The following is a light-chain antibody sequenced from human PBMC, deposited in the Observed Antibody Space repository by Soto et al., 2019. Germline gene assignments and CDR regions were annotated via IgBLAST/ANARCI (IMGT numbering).Light chain of an antibody. CDR3: QRYDGY. CDR2: GAS. V-gene: IGKV1-5*01. Sequence: DTQMTQSPSTLSASVGDTVTITCRARQNINNWLAWYQQKPEKVPKLLIYGASTLDDGVPSRFSGSRSGTEFTLTINSLQPDDFATYYCQRYDGYFGQGTKVEIK. CDR1: QNINNW. J-gene: IGKJ2*01.